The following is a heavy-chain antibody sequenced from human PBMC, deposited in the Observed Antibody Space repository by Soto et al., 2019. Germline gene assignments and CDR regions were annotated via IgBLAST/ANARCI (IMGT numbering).Heavy chain of an antibody. D-gene: IGHD2-8*01. CDR1: GGTFSSYA. CDR3: ARVLYCTNGVCPPVPYFDY. J-gene: IGHJ4*02. Sequence: SVKVSCKASGGTFSSYAISWVRQAPGQGLEWMGGIIPIFGTANYAQKFQGRVTITADKSTSTAYMELSSLRSEDTAVYYCARVLYCTNGVCPPVPYFDYWGQGTVVTVSS. V-gene: IGHV1-69*06. CDR2: IIPIFGTA.